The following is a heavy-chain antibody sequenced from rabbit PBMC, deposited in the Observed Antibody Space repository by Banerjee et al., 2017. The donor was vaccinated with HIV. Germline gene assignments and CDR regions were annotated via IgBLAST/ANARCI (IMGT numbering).Heavy chain of an antibody. V-gene: IGHV1S45*01. Sequence: QQQLEESGGGLVKPEGSLTLSCTASGFSFSYKYVMCWVRQAPGKGLEWIGCINTSSGNTVYAICAKDRFTITKTSSTTVTLQMTTLTSSYTTTYFCARGFVSNGNAADLLGPGTLVTVS. D-gene: IGHD6-1*01. CDR2: INTSSGNT. CDR3: ARGFVSNGNAADL. J-gene: IGHJ4*01. CDR1: GFSFSYKYV.